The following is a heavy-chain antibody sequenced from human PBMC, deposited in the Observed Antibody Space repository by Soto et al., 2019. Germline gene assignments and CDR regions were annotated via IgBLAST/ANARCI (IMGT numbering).Heavy chain of an antibody. CDR2: ISGSGGSA. CDR3: AKGLDRSVAAPSYLDS. Sequence: EVQLLESGGGLVQPGGSLRLSCAASGFTFSSYPMSWVRQAPGKGLEWVSGISGSGGSAFYADSVEGRFTISRDNTKNTLYLQLNGMRAEDTAVYYCAKGLDRSVAAPSYLDSWGRGTLVTVSS. CDR1: GFTFSSYP. V-gene: IGHV3-23*01. J-gene: IGHJ4*02. D-gene: IGHD5-12*01.